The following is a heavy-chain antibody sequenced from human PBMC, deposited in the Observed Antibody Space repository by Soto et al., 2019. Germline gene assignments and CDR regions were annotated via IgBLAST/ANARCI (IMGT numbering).Heavy chain of an antibody. D-gene: IGHD6-19*01. CDR1: GFTFGDYT. J-gene: IGHJ4*02. V-gene: IGHV3-43*01. Sequence: DVQLVESGGVVVQPGGSLRLSCAASGFTFGDYTMHWVRQAPGKGLEWVSLVSWDGGSTYYADSVKGRFTISRDNSKNSLYLQMNSLRAEDTALYYCAKDIASSGWYSLDYWGQGTLVTVSS. CDR2: VSWDGGST. CDR3: AKDIASSGWYSLDY.